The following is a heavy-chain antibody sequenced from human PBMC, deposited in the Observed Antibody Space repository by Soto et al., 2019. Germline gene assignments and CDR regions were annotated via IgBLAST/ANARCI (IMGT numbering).Heavy chain of an antibody. Sequence: EVQLVESGGGLVQPGGSLRLSCAASGFTFSSYWMSWVRQAPGKGLEWVANIKQDGSEKYYVDSVKGRFTISRDNAKNSLYLQMNSLRAEYTAVYYCARGGYSYGYTGLYYCYDMDVWGKGTTVTVSS. J-gene: IGHJ6*03. V-gene: IGHV3-7*01. CDR1: GFTFSSYW. D-gene: IGHD5-18*01. CDR3: ARGGYSYGYTGLYYCYDMDV. CDR2: IKQDGSEK.